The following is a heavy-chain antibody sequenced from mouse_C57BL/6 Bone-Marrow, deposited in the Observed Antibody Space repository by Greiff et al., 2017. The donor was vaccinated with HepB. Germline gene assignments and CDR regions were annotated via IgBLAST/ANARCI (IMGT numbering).Heavy chain of an antibody. J-gene: IGHJ3*01. V-gene: IGHV14-2*01. Sequence: VQLKQSGAELVKPGASVKLSCTASGFNIKDYYMHWVKQRTEQGLEWIGRIDPEDGETKYAPKFQGKATITADTSSNTAYLQLSSLTSEDTAVYYCAMGNDGYYIYWGQGTLVTVSA. D-gene: IGHD2-3*01. CDR1: GFNIKDYY. CDR3: AMGNDGYYIY. CDR2: IDPEDGET.